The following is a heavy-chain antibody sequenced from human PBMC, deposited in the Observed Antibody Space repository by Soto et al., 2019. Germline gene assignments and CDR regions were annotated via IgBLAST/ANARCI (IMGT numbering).Heavy chain of an antibody. V-gene: IGHV2-5*02. D-gene: IGHD3-10*02. CDR3: AHVFTSLAPFDS. J-gene: IGHJ4*02. Sequence: QITLKESGPTLVKPTQTLTLTCTFSGFSLSTSGVGVGWIRQPPGKALEWLGFIYWDEDKRYSPSLKSRLTITKDTSKSQVFLTMTNMDPVDTATYYCAHVFTSLAPFDSWGQGTLVTVSA. CDR2: IYWDEDK. CDR1: GFSLSTSGVG.